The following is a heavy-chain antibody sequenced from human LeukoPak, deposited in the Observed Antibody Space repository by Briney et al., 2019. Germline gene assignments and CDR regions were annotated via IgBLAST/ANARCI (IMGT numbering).Heavy chain of an antibody. CDR3: AREGHTSGFSDS. CDR2: INPNSGGT. CDR1: GYAFTGYY. J-gene: IGHJ4*02. D-gene: IGHD3-22*01. V-gene: IGHV1-2*02. Sequence: ASVKVSCKASGYAFTGYYIYWVRQAPGQGLEWMGWINPNSGGTNYAQTFQGRVTMTRDTSISTAYMELSSLSSDDTAVYYCAREGHTSGFSDSWGQGTLVTVSS.